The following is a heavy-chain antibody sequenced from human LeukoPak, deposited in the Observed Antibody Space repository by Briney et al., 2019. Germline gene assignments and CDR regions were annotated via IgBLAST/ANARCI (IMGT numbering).Heavy chain of an antibody. J-gene: IGHJ4*02. D-gene: IGHD2-21*02. CDR1: GFTFRTYG. V-gene: IGHV3-30*18. Sequence: GGSLRLSCAASGFTFRTYGMHWVRQAPGKGLEGVAVISYDGNDKYYADSVKGRFTISRDNSKNTLYLEMNSLRPEDTAIYYCAKDWGDWGYGYYFDHWGQGTLVTVSS. CDR2: ISYDGNDK. CDR3: AKDWGDWGYGYYFDH.